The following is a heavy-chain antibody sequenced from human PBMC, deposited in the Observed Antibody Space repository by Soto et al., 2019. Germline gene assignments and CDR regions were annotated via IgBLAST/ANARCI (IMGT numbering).Heavy chain of an antibody. J-gene: IGHJ4*02. CDR3: VKEQSSGYWRTAYY. V-gene: IGHV3-30*18. Sequence: QVHLVESGGGVVQPGRSLRLSCAASGFTFSACGMHWVRQAPGKGLEWVAVVTYEETEIHYADSVRGRFTLSRDNSKTRVYLQMASLRVEDTAVYYCVKEQSSGYWRTAYYWGQGTLFTFSS. D-gene: IGHD6-25*01. CDR2: VTYEETEI. CDR1: GFTFSACG.